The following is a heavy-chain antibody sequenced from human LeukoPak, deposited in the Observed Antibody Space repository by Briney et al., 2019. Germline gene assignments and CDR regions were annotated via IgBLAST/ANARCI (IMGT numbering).Heavy chain of an antibody. V-gene: IGHV3-23*01. D-gene: IGHD1-26*01. CDR3: AKDTSLVGTTLYFDY. CDR2: ISGTGGST. J-gene: IGHJ4*02. CDR1: GFTFSSYE. Sequence: GGSLRLSCAASGFTFSSYEMNWVRQAPGKGLEWVSAISGTGGSTYYADSVKGRFTISRDNSKNTLYLHMNSLRAEDTALYYCAKDTSLVGTTLYFDYWGQGTLVAVSS.